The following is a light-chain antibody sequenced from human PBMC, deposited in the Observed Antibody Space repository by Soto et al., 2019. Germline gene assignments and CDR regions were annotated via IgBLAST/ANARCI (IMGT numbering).Light chain of an antibody. CDR2: GAS. Sequence: EIVLTQSPGTLSLSPGERATLSCRASQSVSSSYLAWYQKKPGQAPRLLIYGASSRATGIPDRFSGGGSGTDFTLTISRLEPEDFAVYYCKQYGSSPWTFGQGTKVEIK. V-gene: IGKV3-20*01. CDR1: QSVSSSY. J-gene: IGKJ1*01. CDR3: KQYGSSPWT.